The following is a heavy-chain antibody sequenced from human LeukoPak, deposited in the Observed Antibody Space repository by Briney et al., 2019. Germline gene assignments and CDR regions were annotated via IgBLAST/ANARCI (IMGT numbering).Heavy chain of an antibody. CDR3: ASGGPDQWEVMSGSFDS. CDR2: ISTSSSYI. Sequence: GGSLRLSCAASGFSFSTLSMNWVRQAPGKGLEWVSSISTSSSYIYYADSVKGRFTISRDNAKRSLYLQMNSLRGEDTAVYYCASGGPDQWEVMSGSFDSWGQGTLVTASS. J-gene: IGHJ4*02. CDR1: GFSFSTLS. V-gene: IGHV3-21*01. D-gene: IGHD1-26*01.